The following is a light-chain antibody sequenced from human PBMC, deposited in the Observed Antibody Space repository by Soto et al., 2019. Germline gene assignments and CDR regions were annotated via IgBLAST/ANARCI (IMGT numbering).Light chain of an antibody. CDR1: QGISND. Sequence: DIQMTHSPSSLSASIGDRVTISCRASQGISNDLAWYQLKPGRVPYLLIYAASTSHSGVPSRFRGSGSGTDFTLTISSLQAEDVATYYCQIYNSAPRTFGQGTKVDI. V-gene: IGKV1-27*01. CDR3: QIYNSAPRT. CDR2: AAS. J-gene: IGKJ1*01.